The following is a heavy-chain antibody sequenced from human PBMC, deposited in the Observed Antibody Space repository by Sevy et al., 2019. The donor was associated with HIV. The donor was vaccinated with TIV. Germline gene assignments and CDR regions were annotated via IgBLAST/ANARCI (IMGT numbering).Heavy chain of an antibody. D-gene: IGHD6-13*01. CDR3: ARVLRIAAAGTSNYYGMDV. J-gene: IGHJ6*02. Sequence: GSLRLSCAASGFTFSSYSMNWVRQAPGKGLEWVSYISSSSSTIYYADSVKGRFTISRDNAKNSLYLQMNSLRDEDTAVYYCARVLRIAAAGTSNYYGMDVWGQGTTVTVSS. CDR2: ISSSSSTI. CDR1: GFTFSSYS. V-gene: IGHV3-48*02.